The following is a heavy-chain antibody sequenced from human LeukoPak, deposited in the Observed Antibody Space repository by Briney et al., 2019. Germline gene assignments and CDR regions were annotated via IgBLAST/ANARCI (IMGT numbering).Heavy chain of an antibody. CDR3: ARGGWSHNWFDP. V-gene: IGHV1-2*02. D-gene: IGHD2-15*01. J-gene: IGHJ5*02. Sequence: ASVTVSFKASGYTFTFYYMHWVRQAPGQGLEWMGWINPNSGGTNYAQKFQGRVTMTRDTSISTAYMELSRLRSDDTAVYYGARGGWSHNWFDPWGQGTLVTVSS. CDR1: GYTFTFYY. CDR2: INPNSGGT.